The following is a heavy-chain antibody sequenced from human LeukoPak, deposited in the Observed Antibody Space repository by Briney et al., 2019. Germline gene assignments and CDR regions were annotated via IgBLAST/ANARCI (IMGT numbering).Heavy chain of an antibody. Sequence: GGSLRLSCTASKFTFSNYGMQWVRQAPGKGLEWVAVVSSDGGTKYYADSVKGRFTISRDNSRNTMYLQMNSLRAEDTAVYYCAKEYDSGGYGANFGYWGQGTLVTVSS. CDR3: AKEYDSGGYGANFGY. V-gene: IGHV3-30*18. CDR2: VSSDGGTK. J-gene: IGHJ4*02. D-gene: IGHD3-10*01. CDR1: KFTFSNYG.